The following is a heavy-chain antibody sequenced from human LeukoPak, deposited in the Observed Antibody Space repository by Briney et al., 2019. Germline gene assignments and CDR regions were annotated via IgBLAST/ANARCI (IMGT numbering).Heavy chain of an antibody. D-gene: IGHD6-13*01. V-gene: IGHV5-51*01. CDR1: GYSFTSYW. J-gene: IGHJ5*02. CDR2: IYPCDSDS. Sequence: HGESLKISWKGSGYSFTSYWIGWVRQMPGKGLEWMGIIYPCDSDSGYSPYFQGQVTISADKSISTAYLQWSSLKASDTAMYYCARRLGYSSSWYSPNWFDPWGQGTLVTVSS. CDR3: ARRLGYSSSWYSPNWFDP.